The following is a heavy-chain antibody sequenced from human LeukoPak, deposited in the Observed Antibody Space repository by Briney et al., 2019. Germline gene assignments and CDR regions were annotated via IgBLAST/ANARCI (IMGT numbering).Heavy chain of an antibody. V-gene: IGHV4-38-2*02. CDR1: GYSISSGYY. CDR2: IYHSGST. D-gene: IGHD6-13*01. Sequence: SETLSLTCTVSGYSISSGYYWGWIRQPPGKGLEWIGSIYHSGSTYYNPSLKSRVTVSVDTSKNQFSLKLSSVTAADTAVYYCASAEIAAAATAFDYWGQGTLVTVSS. CDR3: ASAEIAAAATAFDY. J-gene: IGHJ4*02.